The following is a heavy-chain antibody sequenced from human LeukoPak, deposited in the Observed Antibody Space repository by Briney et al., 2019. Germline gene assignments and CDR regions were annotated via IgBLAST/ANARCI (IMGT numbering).Heavy chain of an antibody. CDR3: AKSGRYCSGGSCYQEASLDY. V-gene: IGHV3-23*01. D-gene: IGHD2-15*01. J-gene: IGHJ4*02. CDR2: ISGGAAST. CDR1: GFTFSSYG. Sequence: EAGGSLRLSCAASGFTFSSYGMSWVRQAPGKGLEWVSAISGGAASTNYADSVKGRFTISRDNSKNTLYLQMNSLRTEDTAVYYCAKSGRYCSGGSCYQEASLDYWGQGTLVTVSS.